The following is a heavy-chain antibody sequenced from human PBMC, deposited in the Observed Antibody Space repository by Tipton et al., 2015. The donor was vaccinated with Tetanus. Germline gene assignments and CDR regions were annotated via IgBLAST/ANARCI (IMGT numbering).Heavy chain of an antibody. Sequence: TLSLTCAVSYGSMTSGGYSWSWIRQPPGKGLEWIGYIYHSGTAYYNPSLKSRVTISLDTSKNQFSLSLNSVAAADTAVYYCARGKDVDTTMISSLVYWGQGTLVTVSS. CDR2: IYHSGTA. J-gene: IGHJ4*02. CDR3: ARGKDVDTTMISSLVY. D-gene: IGHD5-18*01. CDR1: YGSMTSGGYS. V-gene: IGHV4-30-2*01.